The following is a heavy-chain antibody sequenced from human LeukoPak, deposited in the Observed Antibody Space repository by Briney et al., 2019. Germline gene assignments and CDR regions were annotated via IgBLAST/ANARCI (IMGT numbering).Heavy chain of an antibody. V-gene: IGHV3-30*18. D-gene: IGHD1-26*01. CDR2: ISYDGSNK. CDR1: GFTFSSYG. J-gene: IGHJ1*01. Sequence: PGRSLRLSCAASGFTFSSYGMHWVRQAPGKGLEWVAVISYDGSNKYYADSVKGRFTISRDNSKNTLYLQMNSLRAEDTAVYYCAKWPSGSHEYFQHWGQGTLVTVSS. CDR3: AKWPSGSHEYFQH.